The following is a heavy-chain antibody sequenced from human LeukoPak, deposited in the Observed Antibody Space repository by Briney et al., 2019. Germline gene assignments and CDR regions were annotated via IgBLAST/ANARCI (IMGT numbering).Heavy chain of an antibody. CDR3: ARADITRDGYNSAFDI. V-gene: IGHV1-18*01. CDR2: ISAYNGNT. D-gene: IGHD5-24*01. J-gene: IGHJ3*02. CDR1: GYTFTSYG. Sequence: ASVKVSCKASGYTFTSYGISWVRQAPGQGLEWMGWISAYNGNTSYAQKFQGRVTMTSDMSTSTVYMELSSLRSEDTAVYYCARADITRDGYNSAFDIWGQGTMVTVSS.